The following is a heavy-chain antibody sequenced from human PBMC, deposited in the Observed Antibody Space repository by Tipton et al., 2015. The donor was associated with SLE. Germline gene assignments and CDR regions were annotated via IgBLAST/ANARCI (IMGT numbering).Heavy chain of an antibody. CDR1: GFTFSNYA. CDR2: VYSGGRSI. CDR3: VKGRSGSYFGHDAFDV. D-gene: IGHD1-26*01. J-gene: IGHJ3*01. V-gene: IGHV3-23*03. Sequence: GSLRLSCAASGFTFSNYAMIWVRQTPGKGLEWISVVYSGGRSIYYADTVKGRFTISRDDSRNTLYLEMNSLTAGDTALYYCVKGRSGSYFGHDAFDVWGQGTLVTVSS.